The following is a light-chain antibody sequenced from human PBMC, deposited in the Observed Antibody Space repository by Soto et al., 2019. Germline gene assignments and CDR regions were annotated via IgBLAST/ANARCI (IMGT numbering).Light chain of an antibody. V-gene: IGKV1-39*01. CDR3: QQSYGTPRT. CDR2: AAS. CDR1: QTISTH. Sequence: DILMTQSPSSLSASVGDRVTITCRASQTISTHLHWYQQKPGKAPNVLIYAASTLPTGVPSRFSGSGSGTNFTLTITSLHPEDFATYYCQQSYGTPRTFGQGTKVEVK. J-gene: IGKJ1*01.